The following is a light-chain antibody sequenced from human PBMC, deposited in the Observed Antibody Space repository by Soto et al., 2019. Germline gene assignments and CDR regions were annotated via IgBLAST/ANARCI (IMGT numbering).Light chain of an antibody. J-gene: IGKJ1*01. CDR3: QQYNNWPRT. CDR2: GAS. CDR1: QSVSSN. V-gene: IGKV3-15*01. Sequence: EIVRTQAPATLSVSPGERATLSCRASQSVSSNLAWYQQKPGQAPRLLIYGASTRTTGIPARVSGSGSGTGFTLTISVLQSEDFAVYYCQQYNNWPRTFGQGTKVEIK.